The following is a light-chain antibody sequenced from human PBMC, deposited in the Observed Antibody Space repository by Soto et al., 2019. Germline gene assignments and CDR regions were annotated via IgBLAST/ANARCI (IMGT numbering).Light chain of an antibody. J-gene: IGKJ1*01. CDR2: GAS. CDR1: QSVSSSY. Sequence: ALTQSPATLSLSTGERATLSCRASQSVSSSYLAWYQQKPGQSPRLLIYGASSRATGIPGRFRGSGAGTDITLTIGGLVLEYVAVYYCQQPETFGQGTKVDIK. CDR3: QQPET. V-gene: IGKV3-20*01.